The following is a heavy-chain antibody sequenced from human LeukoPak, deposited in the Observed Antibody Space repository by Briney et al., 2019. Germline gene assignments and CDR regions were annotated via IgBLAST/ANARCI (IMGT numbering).Heavy chain of an antibody. Sequence: GGSLRLSCAASGLTFRNYGMHWVRQAPGKGLEWVAIISYDGSNKYYADSVRGRFTISKDNSQNALYLQMNSLRAEDTAVYYCASHRGDYATGYFDYWGQGTLVTVSS. D-gene: IGHD1-1*01. CDR1: GLTFRNYG. V-gene: IGHV3-30*03. J-gene: IGHJ4*02. CDR3: ASHRGDYATGYFDY. CDR2: ISYDGSNK.